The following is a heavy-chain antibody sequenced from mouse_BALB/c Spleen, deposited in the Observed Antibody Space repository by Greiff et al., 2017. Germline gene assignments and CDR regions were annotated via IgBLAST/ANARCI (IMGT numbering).Heavy chain of an antibody. CDR2: ISDGGSYT. Sequence: EVKLVESGGGLVKPGGSLKLSCAASGFTFSDYYMYWVRQTPEKRLEWVATISDGGSYTYYPDSVKGRFTISRDNAKNNLYLQMSSLKSEDTAMYYCARGSMITTDYWGQGTTLTVSS. J-gene: IGHJ2*01. V-gene: IGHV5-4*02. CDR3: ARGSMITTDY. CDR1: GFTFSDYY. D-gene: IGHD2-4*01.